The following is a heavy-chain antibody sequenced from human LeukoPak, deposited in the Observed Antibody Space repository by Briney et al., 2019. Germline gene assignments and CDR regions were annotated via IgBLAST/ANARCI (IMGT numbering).Heavy chain of an antibody. Sequence: GGSLRLSCAASGSTFSSYAMSWVRQAPVRGLEWVSAISGSGDGTYYAGSEKGRFTISRDNSKNTLYLQMNSLRVEDTGVYYCAKGGNYYIDYWGQGTLVTVSS. CDR1: GSTFSSYA. V-gene: IGHV3-23*01. J-gene: IGHJ4*02. D-gene: IGHD4-23*01. CDR3: AKGGNYYIDY. CDR2: ISGSGDGT.